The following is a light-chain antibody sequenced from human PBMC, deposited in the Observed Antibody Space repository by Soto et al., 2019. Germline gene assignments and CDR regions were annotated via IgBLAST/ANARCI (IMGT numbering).Light chain of an antibody. Sequence: SSELTQPPSVSVAPGKTARITCGGNNIGSKSVHWYQQKPGQAPVVVIYYDSDRPSGIPERLSGSNSGNTATLTISRVEAGDEADYYCQVWDSSSDHVVFGGGTKVTVL. CDR1: NIGSKS. CDR2: YDS. J-gene: IGLJ2*01. CDR3: QVWDSSSDHVV. V-gene: IGLV3-21*04.